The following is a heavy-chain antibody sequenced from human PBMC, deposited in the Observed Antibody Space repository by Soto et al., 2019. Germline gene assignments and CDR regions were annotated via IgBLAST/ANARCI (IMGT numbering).Heavy chain of an antibody. D-gene: IGHD2-2*01. CDR1: GFNFNDYA. V-gene: IGHV3-9*01. CDR2: LNWNSANT. CDR3: AKGSGISTSCAVLDS. J-gene: IGHJ4*02. Sequence: PGGSLRLSCAASGFNFNDYAMHWVRQPPGKGLEWVSGLNWNSANTGYADSVKGRFTISRDNAKNPLYLQMNSLRAEDTALYYCAKGSGISTSCAVLDSWGQGTLVTVSS.